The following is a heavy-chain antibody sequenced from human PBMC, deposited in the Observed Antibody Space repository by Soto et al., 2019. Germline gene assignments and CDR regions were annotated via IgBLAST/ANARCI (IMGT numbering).Heavy chain of an antibody. V-gene: IGHV4-34*01. CDR3: ARDSRDYDFWSGYYLSDYYGMDV. D-gene: IGHD3-3*01. CDR1: GGSFSGYY. Sequence: PSETLSLTCAVYGGSFSGYYWSWIRQPPGKGLEWIGEINHSGSTNYNPSLKSRVTISVDTSKNQFSLKLSSVTAADTAVYYCARDSRDYDFWSGYYLSDYYGMDVWGQGTTVTVSS. J-gene: IGHJ6*02. CDR2: INHSGST.